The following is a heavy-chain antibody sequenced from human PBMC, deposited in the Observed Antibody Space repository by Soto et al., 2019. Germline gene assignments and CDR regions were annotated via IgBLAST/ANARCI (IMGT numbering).Heavy chain of an antibody. Sequence: SETLSLTCTVSGGSISSYYWSWIRQPAGKGLEWIGRIYTSGSTNYNPSLKSRVTMSVDTSKNQFSLKLSSVTAADTAVYYCARGIAAYYYYYYGMDVWGQGTTVTVSS. J-gene: IGHJ6*02. V-gene: IGHV4-4*07. CDR2: IYTSGST. CDR1: GGSISSYY. CDR3: ARGIAAYYYYYYGMDV. D-gene: IGHD6-13*01.